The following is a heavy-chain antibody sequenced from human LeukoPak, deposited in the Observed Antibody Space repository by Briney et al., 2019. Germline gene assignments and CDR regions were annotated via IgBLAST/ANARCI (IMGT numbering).Heavy chain of an antibody. J-gene: IGHJ6*04. CDR2: ISYDGSNK. V-gene: IGHV3-30-3*01. CDR3: SPQLPLDV. D-gene: IGHD5-24*01. CDR1: GFTFSSYA. Sequence: GGSLRLSCAASGFTFSSYAMHWVRQAPGKGLEWVAVISYDGSNKYYADSVKGRFTISRDNSKNTLYLQMNSLRAEDTAVYYCSPQLPLDVWGKGTTVTVSS.